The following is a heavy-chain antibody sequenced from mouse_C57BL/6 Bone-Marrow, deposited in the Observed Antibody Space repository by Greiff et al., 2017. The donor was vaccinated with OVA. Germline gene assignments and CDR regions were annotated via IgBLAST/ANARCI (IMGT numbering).Heavy chain of an antibody. J-gene: IGHJ4*01. Sequence: VQLQQSGPELVKPGASVKLSCKASGYTFTSYDINWVKQRPGPGLEWIGWIYPRDGSTKYKEKFKGKATLTVDTSSSTAYMELHSLTSEDSAVYFCARDYFYYAMDYWGQGTSVTVSS. CDR1: GYTFTSYD. CDR3: ARDYFYYAMDY. D-gene: IGHD1-1*02. V-gene: IGHV1-85*01. CDR2: IYPRDGST.